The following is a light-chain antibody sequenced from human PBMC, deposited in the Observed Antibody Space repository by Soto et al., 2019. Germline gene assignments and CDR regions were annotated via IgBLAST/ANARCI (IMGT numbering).Light chain of an antibody. CDR2: EVS. Sequence: QSALTQPASVSGSPGQSITISCTGTSSDVGAYNYVSWYQQHPGKAPKLMIYEVSNRPSGVSDRFSGSKSGNTASLTISGLQAEDEGEYYFNSYASTSARVFGGGTKVTGL. J-gene: IGLJ3*02. V-gene: IGLV2-14*01. CDR3: NSYASTSARV. CDR1: SSDVGAYNY.